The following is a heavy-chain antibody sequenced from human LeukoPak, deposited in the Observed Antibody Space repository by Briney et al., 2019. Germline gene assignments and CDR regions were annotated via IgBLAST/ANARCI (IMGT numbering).Heavy chain of an antibody. CDR3: ATVPTITMVRGVISRGQSLVDY. CDR1: GYTLTELS. J-gene: IGHJ4*02. Sequence: ASVKVSCKVSGYTLTELSMHWVRQPPGKGLEWMGGFDPEDSETIYSQKYQGRVTITEDTSTDTAYMELSSLRSEDTAVYYCATVPTITMVRGVISRGQSLVDYWGQGTLVTVSS. CDR2: FDPEDSET. D-gene: IGHD3-10*01. V-gene: IGHV1-24*01.